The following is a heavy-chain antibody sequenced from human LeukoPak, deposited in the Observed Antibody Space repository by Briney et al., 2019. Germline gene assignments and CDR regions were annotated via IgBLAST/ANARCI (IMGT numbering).Heavy chain of an antibody. D-gene: IGHD1-26*01. CDR3: ARSIVGATRAGGFAFDI. Sequence: GGSLRLSCAASGFTFSSYSMSWVRQAPGKGLEWVSSISSSSGYIYYPDSVKGRFTISRDNAKNSLYLQMNSLRAEDTAVYYCARSIVGATRAGGFAFDIWGQGTMLTVSS. CDR2: ISSSSGYI. V-gene: IGHV3-21*01. CDR1: GFTFSSYS. J-gene: IGHJ3*02.